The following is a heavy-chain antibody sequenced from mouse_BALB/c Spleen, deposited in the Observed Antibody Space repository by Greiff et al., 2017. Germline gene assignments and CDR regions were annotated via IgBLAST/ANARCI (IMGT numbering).Heavy chain of an antibody. D-gene: IGHD1-2*01. Sequence: VQLQQSGAELVRPGVSVKISCKGSGYTFTDYAMHWVKQSHAKSLEWIGVISTYYGDASYNQKFKGKATMTVDKSSSTAYMELARLTSEDSAIYYCARGDYGHYFDYWGQGTTLTVSS. CDR2: ISTYYGDA. J-gene: IGHJ2*01. V-gene: IGHV1S137*01. CDR1: GYTFTDYA. CDR3: ARGDYGHYFDY.